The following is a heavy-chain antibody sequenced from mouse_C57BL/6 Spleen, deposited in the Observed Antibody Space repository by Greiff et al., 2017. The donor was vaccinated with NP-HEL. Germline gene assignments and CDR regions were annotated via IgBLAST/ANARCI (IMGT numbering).Heavy chain of an antibody. Sequence: VQLQQPGAELVKPGASVKLSCKASGYTFTSSWMHWVKQRPGQGLEWIGMIHPNSGSTNYNENFKSKATLTVDKSSSTAYMQLSSLASEDSAVDYCASGVHYYAMGYWGQGTSVTVSS. J-gene: IGHJ4*01. D-gene: IGHD2-14*01. CDR3: ASGVHYYAMGY. CDR1: GYTFTSSW. V-gene: IGHV1-64*01. CDR2: IHPNSGST.